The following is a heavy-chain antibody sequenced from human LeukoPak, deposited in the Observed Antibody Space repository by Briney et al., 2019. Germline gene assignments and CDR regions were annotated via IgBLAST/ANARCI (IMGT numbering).Heavy chain of an antibody. CDR2: IYACDST. CDR3: ARDLQLWTTRDTRGGAQVGY. D-gene: IGHD5-18*01. CDR1: GFTVSSNY. Sequence: GGSLRLSCAASGFTVSSNYMSWVRQAPRKGLERVSVIYACDSTYSADSVKGRFTISSDNSKNTLYVQMNSLRPEDTAVYYCARDLQLWTTRDTRGGAQVGYWGQGTLVTVSS. J-gene: IGHJ4*02. V-gene: IGHV3-66*03.